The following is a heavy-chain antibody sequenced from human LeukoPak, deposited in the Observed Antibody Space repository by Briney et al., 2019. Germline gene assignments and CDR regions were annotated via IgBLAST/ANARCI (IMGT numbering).Heavy chain of an antibody. CDR3: TRAAGDSSPFDY. CDR1: GFTFSSYW. D-gene: IGHD7-27*01. Sequence: GGSLRLSCAASGFTFSSYWMHWVRQAPGKGLEWVGFIRSKAYGGTTEYAASVKGRFTISRDDSKSIAYLQMNSLKTEDTAVYYCTRAAGDSSPFDYWGQGTLVTVSS. CDR2: IRSKAYGGTT. J-gene: IGHJ4*02. V-gene: IGHV3-49*04.